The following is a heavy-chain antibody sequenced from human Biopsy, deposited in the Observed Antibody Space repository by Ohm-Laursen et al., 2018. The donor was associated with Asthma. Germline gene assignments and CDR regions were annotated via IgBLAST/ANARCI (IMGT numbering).Heavy chain of an antibody. D-gene: IGHD2-15*01. Sequence: GTLSLTCTVSGGSVSSGSYYWSWIRQPPGKGLAWVSYISYSGSTDYNPSLKSRLTISMDTSKNQFSLKLSSVTAADTAVYYCTRVPTTLRYFDLWGRGTLVTVSS. CDR2: ISYSGST. CDR1: GGSVSSGSYY. CDR3: TRVPTTLRYFDL. J-gene: IGHJ2*01. V-gene: IGHV4-61*01.